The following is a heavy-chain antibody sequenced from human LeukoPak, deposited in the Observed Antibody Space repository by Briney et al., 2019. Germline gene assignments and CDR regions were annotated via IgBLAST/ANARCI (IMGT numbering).Heavy chain of an antibody. D-gene: IGHD3/OR15-3a*01. Sequence: SETLSLTCAVYGGSFSGYYWSWIRQPPGKGLEWIGEINHSGSTNYNPSLKSRVTMSLDTPKNQFSLRLTSVTAADTAVYYCARQTGSGLFILPGGQGTLVTVSS. V-gene: IGHV4-34*01. CDR1: GGSFSGYY. CDR2: INHSGST. CDR3: ARQTGSGLFILP. J-gene: IGHJ4*02.